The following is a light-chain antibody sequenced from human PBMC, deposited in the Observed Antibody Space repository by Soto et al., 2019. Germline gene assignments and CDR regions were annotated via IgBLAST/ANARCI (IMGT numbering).Light chain of an antibody. CDR1: SSDVGGYHY. V-gene: IGLV2-11*01. CDR3: CSYAGSYTLV. Sequence: QSVLTQPRSVSGSPGQSVTLSCTGTSSDVGGYHYVSWYQHHPGKAPKIIIYDVNKRPSGVPDRFSGSKSGNTASLTISWLQTEDEADYYFCSYAGSYTLVFGGGTKLTVL. CDR2: DVN. J-gene: IGLJ2*01.